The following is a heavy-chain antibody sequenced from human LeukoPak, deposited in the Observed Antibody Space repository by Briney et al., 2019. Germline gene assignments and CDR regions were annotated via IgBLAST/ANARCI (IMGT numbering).Heavy chain of an antibody. V-gene: IGHV3-30-3*01. Sequence: PGRSLRLSCAASGFTFSSYAMHWVRQAPGKGLEWVAVISYDGSKKYYADSVKGRFTISRDNSKNTLYLQMNSLRAEDTAVYYCARDYDYWGQGTLVTVS. CDR2: ISYDGSKK. CDR1: GFTFSSYA. CDR3: ARDYDY. J-gene: IGHJ4*02.